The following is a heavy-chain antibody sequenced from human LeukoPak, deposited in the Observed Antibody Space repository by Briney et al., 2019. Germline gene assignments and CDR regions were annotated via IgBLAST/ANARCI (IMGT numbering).Heavy chain of an antibody. J-gene: IGHJ4*02. CDR2: IKQDGSEK. Sequence: GGSLSFSCAGSGFTFCSLWMIWVGQAQGQGREGVANIKQDGSEKDYVDSVKGRFTISRDNAKNSLYLQMNSLRAEDTAVYYCSSGYSYGYSDYWGQGTLVTVSS. CDR1: GFTFCSLW. D-gene: IGHD5-18*01. CDR3: SSGYSYGYSDY. V-gene: IGHV3-7*02.